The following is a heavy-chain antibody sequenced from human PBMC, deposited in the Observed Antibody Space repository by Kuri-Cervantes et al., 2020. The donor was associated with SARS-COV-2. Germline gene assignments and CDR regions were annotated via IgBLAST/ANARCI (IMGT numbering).Heavy chain of an antibody. Sequence: ASVKVSCKASGYTFTSYDISWVRQAPGQGLEWMGWISAYNGNTNYAQKLQGRVTMTTDTSTSTAYMELRSLRSDDTAVYYCARGRLAAAGTTEHRHWGQGTLVTVSS. CDR3: ARGRLAAAGTTEHRH. CDR1: GYTFTSYD. D-gene: IGHD6-13*01. V-gene: IGHV1-18*01. CDR2: ISAYNGNT. J-gene: IGHJ1*01.